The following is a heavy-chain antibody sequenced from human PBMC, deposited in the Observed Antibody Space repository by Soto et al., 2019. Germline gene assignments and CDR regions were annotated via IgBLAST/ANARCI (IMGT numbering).Heavy chain of an antibody. CDR1: GFSLSTRDVG. J-gene: IGHJ4*02. CDR3: AHGSGWLLDY. CDR2: LYWDDDN. V-gene: IGHV2-5*02. Sequence: QITLKESGPTLVKPTQTLTLTCTFSGFSLSTRDVGGGWIRQPPGKALEWLALLYWDDDNRYSPSLRRRVTLTKDTSKNQVVLTMTNMDPVDTATYDCAHGSGWLLDYWGPGTLVTVSS. D-gene: IGHD6-19*01.